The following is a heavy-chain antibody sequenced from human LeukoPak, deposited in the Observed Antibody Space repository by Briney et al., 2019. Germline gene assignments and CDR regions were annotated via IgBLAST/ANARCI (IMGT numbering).Heavy chain of an antibody. V-gene: IGHV3-23*01. CDR3: AKDREYSGSYRPGPTRYYYGMDV. D-gene: IGHD1-26*01. CDR1: GFTFSSYA. Sequence: QPGGSLRLSCAASGFTFSSYAMSWVRQAPGKGLEWVSGISGTGGNTYYADSVKGRFTISRDNSKNTLYLRMNSLRAEDTAVFYCAKDREYSGSYRPGPTRYYYGMDVWGQGTTVTVSS. J-gene: IGHJ6*02. CDR2: ISGTGGNT.